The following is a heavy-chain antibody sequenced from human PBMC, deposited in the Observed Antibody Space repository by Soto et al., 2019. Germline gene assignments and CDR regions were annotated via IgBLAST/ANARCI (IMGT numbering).Heavy chain of an antibody. Sequence: QVQLVQSGAEVKKPGSSVKVSCKASGGTFSSYAISWVRQAPGQGLEWMGGIIPIFGTANYAQKFQGRVMFTADESTRTAYMELSSLISEDTAVYYCARIEDSSSSAPVYYYYGMDVWGQGTTVTVSS. CDR1: GGTFSSYA. V-gene: IGHV1-69*12. CDR3: ARIEDSSSSAPVYYYYGMDV. J-gene: IGHJ6*02. D-gene: IGHD6-6*01. CDR2: IIPIFGTA.